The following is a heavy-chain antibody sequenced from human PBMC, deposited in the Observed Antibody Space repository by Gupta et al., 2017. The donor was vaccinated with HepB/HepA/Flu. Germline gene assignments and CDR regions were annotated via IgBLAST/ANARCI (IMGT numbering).Heavy chain of an antibody. V-gene: IGHV1-8*03. Sequence: QVQLVQSGAEVKKPGASVKVSCKASGYTFTSYDINWVRQATGQGLEWMEWMNPNSGNTGYAQKFQGRVTITRNTSISTAYMELSSLRSEDTAVYYCARVGCHFGRCLKDFWSGYYTGDAFDIWGQGTMVTVSS. J-gene: IGHJ3*02. CDR3: ARVGCHFGRCLKDFWSGYYTGDAFDI. D-gene: IGHD3-3*01. CDR1: GYTFTSYD. CDR2: MNPNSGNT.